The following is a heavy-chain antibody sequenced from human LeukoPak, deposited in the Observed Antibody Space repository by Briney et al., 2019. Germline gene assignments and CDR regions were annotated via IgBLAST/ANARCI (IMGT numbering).Heavy chain of an antibody. CDR1: GGSISRYY. Sequence: PSETLSLTCTVSGGSISRYYWSWIRQPPGKRLEWIGHIYYSGSTNHNPSLKSRVTISVDTSKNQFSLKLSSVTAADTAVYYCARGGYSYGSGSYYNEGLYFDYWGQGTLVTVSS. D-gene: IGHD3-10*01. CDR2: IYYSGST. CDR3: ARGGYSYGSGSYYNEGLYFDY. V-gene: IGHV4-59*01. J-gene: IGHJ4*02.